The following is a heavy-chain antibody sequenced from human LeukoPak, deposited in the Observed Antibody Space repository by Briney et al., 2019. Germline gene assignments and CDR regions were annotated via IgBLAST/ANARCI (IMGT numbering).Heavy chain of an antibody. CDR2: IYFSGNT. Sequence: SETLSLTCTVSGDSIRSSAYYWGWIRQPPGKGLQWIGSIYFSGNTDYNPSLKSRVTISIDTSKNQFSLKLSSVTAADTAVYYCARDAGHQLSRRNYYAMDVWGQGTTVTVSS. J-gene: IGHJ6*02. D-gene: IGHD1-1*01. V-gene: IGHV4-39*07. CDR3: ARDAGHQLSRRNYYAMDV. CDR1: GDSIRSSAYY.